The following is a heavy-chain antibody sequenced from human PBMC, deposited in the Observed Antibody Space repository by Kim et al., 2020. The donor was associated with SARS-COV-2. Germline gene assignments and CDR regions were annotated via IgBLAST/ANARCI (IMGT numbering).Heavy chain of an antibody. D-gene: IGHD2-2*02. CDR3: ARAGDSIVVVPAAIPHYYYYGMDV. CDR1: GYTFTGYY. CDR2: INPNSGGT. V-gene: IGHV1-2*02. Sequence: ASVKVSCKASGYTFTGYYMHWVRQAPGQGLEWMGWINPNSGGTNYAQKFQGRVTMTRDTSISTAYMELSRLRSDDTAVYYCARAGDSIVVVPAAIPHYYYYGMDVWGQGTTVTVSS. J-gene: IGHJ6*02.